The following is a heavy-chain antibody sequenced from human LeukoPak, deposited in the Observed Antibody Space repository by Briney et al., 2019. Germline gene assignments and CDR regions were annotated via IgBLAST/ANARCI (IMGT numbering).Heavy chain of an antibody. D-gene: IGHD5-24*01. Sequence: PGRSLRLSCAASGFTFSSYAMHWVRQAPGKGLEWVAVISYDGSNKYYADSVKGRFTISRDNSKNTLYLQTNSLRAEDTAVYYCARKSRDGYNYDSSGFFDYWGQGTLVTVSS. CDR1: GFTFSSYA. V-gene: IGHV3-30-3*01. CDR2: ISYDGSNK. CDR3: ARKSRDGYNYDSSGFFDY. J-gene: IGHJ4*02.